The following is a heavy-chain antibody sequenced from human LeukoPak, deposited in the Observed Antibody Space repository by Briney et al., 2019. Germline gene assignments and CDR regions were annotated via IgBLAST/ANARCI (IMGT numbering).Heavy chain of an antibody. CDR3: ASSKAAAGTRYYYGMDV. V-gene: IGHV3-30*03. D-gene: IGHD6-13*01. Sequence: PGRSLRLSCVASGFTFTIHGMRWARHPPGRGREWVAVISCDGYNKYYADFVKGRFTRARDNSKSTLNLQTNSLKVEDTAVYYCASSKAAAGTRYYYGMDVWGQGTTVTVSS. CDR2: ISCDGYNK. CDR1: GFTFTIHG. J-gene: IGHJ6*02.